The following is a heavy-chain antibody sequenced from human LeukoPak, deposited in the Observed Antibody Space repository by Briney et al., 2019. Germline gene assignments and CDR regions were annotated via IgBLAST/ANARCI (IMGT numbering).Heavy chain of an antibody. CDR3: ARDQERYYDFWSGPPGAFDY. D-gene: IGHD3-3*01. CDR2: ISYDGSNK. J-gene: IGHJ4*02. Sequence: TGGSLRLSCAASGFTFSNYGMHWVRQAPGEGLEWVALISYDGSNKYYADSVKGRFTISRDNFKNTLDLEMNSLRAEDTAIYYCARDQERYYDFWSGPPGAFDYWGQGTLVTVSS. V-gene: IGHV3-30*03. CDR1: GFTFSNYG.